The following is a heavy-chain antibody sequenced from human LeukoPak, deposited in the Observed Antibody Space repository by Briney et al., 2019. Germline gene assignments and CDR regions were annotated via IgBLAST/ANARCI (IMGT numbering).Heavy chain of an antibody. CDR2: ISAYNGNT. J-gene: IGHJ5*02. Sequence: GSSVKVSCKASGYTFTSYGISWVRQAPGQGLEWMGWISAYNGNTNYAQKLQGRVTMTTDTSTSTAYMELRSLRSDDTAVYYCARVYRPPGYCSSTSCSAWFDPWGQGTLVTVSS. CDR3: ARVYRPPGYCSSTSCSAWFDP. CDR1: GYTFTSYG. D-gene: IGHD2-2*03. V-gene: IGHV1-18*01.